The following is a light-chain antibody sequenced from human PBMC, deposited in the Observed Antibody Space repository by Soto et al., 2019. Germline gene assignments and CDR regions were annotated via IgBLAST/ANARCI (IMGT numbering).Light chain of an antibody. CDR1: SSDVCGYNY. Sequence: QYALTQPASVSGSPGQSITISCTGTSSDVCGYNYVSWYQQHPDKTPRLMIYDVSNRPSGVSDRFSGSKSGDTASLTISGLQAEDEADYYCTSFTSRHTYVFGTGTKVTVL. J-gene: IGLJ1*01. CDR2: DVS. CDR3: TSFTSRHTYV. V-gene: IGLV2-14*03.